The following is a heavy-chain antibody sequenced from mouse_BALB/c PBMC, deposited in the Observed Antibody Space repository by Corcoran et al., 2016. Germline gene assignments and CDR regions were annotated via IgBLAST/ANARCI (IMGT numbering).Heavy chain of an antibody. CDR1: GYSITRGYY. V-gene: IGHV3-6*02. CDR2: ISYDGSN. J-gene: IGHJ2*01. CDR3: ARGERLRRSPCDY. Sequence: DVQLQESGPGLVKPSQSLSLTCSVTGYSITRGYYWNWIRQFPGNKLEWMGYISYDGSNNYNPSLKNRISITRDTSKNQFFLKLNSVTTEDTATYYCARGERLRRSPCDYWGQGTTLTVSS. D-gene: IGHD2-4*01.